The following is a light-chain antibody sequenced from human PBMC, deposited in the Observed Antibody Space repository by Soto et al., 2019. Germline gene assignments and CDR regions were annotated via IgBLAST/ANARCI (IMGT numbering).Light chain of an antibody. V-gene: IGLV1-47*01. CDR3: VAWDDSLRCAV. Sequence: QSVLTQATSASGTPGQSVTISCSGSSSNIGNNLVYWYQQVPGTAPKLLIYANSQRPSGVPDRFSGSKSGTSASLAISGLRSEDEADYYCVAWDDSLRCAVFGGGTQLTVL. J-gene: IGLJ7*01. CDR1: SSNIGNNL. CDR2: ANS.